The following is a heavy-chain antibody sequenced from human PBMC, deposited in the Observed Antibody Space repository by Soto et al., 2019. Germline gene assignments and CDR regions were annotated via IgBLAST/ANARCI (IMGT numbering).Heavy chain of an antibody. D-gene: IGHD2-15*01. V-gene: IGHV3-30*18. Sequence: QVQLVESGGGVVQPGRSLRLSCAASGFTFSSYGMHWVRQAPGKGLEWVAVISYDGSNKYYADSVKGRFTISRDNSKNTLYLQMNSLRAEDTAVYYCAKDRNLYCSGGSCSIDYWGQGTLVTVSS. CDR2: ISYDGSNK. CDR3: AKDRNLYCSGGSCSIDY. J-gene: IGHJ4*02. CDR1: GFTFSSYG.